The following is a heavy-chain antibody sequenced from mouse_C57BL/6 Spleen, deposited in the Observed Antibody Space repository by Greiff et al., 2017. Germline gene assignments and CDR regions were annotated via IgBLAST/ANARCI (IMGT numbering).Heavy chain of an antibody. CDR2: IYPGDGDT. CDR3: ARLFITTVVANFDY. D-gene: IGHD1-1*01. V-gene: IGHV1-82*01. Sequence: QVQLKESGPELVKPGASVKISCKASGYAFSSSWMNWVKQRPGKGLEWIGRIYPGDGDTNYNGKFKGKATLTADKSSSTAYMQLSSLTSEDSAVYFCARLFITTVVANFDYWGQGTTLTVSS. J-gene: IGHJ2*01. CDR1: GYAFSSSW.